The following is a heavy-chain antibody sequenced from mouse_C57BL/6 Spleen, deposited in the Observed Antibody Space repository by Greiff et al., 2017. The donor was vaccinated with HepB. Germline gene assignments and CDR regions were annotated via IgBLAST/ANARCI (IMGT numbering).Heavy chain of an antibody. CDR3: ARHYGNYPWYFDY. D-gene: IGHD2-1*01. Sequence: VQLQQPGAELVKPGASVKMSCKASGYTFTSYWITWVKQRPGQGLEWIGDIYPGSGSTNYNEKFKSKATLTVDTSSSTAYMQLSSLTSEDSAVYYCARHYGNYPWYFDYWGQGTTLTVSS. CDR2: IYPGSGST. CDR1: GYTFTSYW. V-gene: IGHV1-55*01. J-gene: IGHJ2*01.